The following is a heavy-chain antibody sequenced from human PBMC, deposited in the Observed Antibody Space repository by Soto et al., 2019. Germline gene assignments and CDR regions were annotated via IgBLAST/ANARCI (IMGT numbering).Heavy chain of an antibody. CDR3: ARVITTFGWFDP. CDR2: INPTSANT. J-gene: IGHJ5*02. Sequence: GASVKVSCKASGYTFNNYDINWVRQATGQGLEWMGWINPTSANTGYAQKFQGRVTITRDTSTSTSYMELSSLTSEDTAVYYCARVITTFGWFDPGGQGSLITDS. D-gene: IGHD3-3*01. CDR1: GYTFNNYD. V-gene: IGHV1-8*01.